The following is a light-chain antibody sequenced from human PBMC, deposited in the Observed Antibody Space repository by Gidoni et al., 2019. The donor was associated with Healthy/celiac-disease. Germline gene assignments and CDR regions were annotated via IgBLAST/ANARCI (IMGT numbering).Light chain of an antibody. Sequence: DIQMTQSPSSLSASVGDRVTITCRASQSISSYLNWYQQKPGNAPKLLIYAASSLQSGVPSRFSGSGSGTDFTLTISSLQPEEFATYYCQQSYSTRWTFGQGTKVEIK. CDR2: AAS. J-gene: IGKJ1*01. CDR3: QQSYSTRWT. CDR1: QSISSY. V-gene: IGKV1-39*01.